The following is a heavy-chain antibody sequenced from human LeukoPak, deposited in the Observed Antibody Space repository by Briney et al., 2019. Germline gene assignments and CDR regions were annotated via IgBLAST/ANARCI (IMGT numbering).Heavy chain of an antibody. Sequence: GGSLRLSCAASGLTFSTYSLSWVRQAPGKGLEWVSYISSSSSAKYYEDSVKGRFTISRDNAKNSLYLQMDSLRAEDTAVYYCARYYLHGFDIWGQGTMVTVSS. CDR3: ARYYLHGFDI. D-gene: IGHD3-10*01. CDR2: ISSSSSAK. J-gene: IGHJ3*02. V-gene: IGHV3-48*01. CDR1: GLTFSTYS.